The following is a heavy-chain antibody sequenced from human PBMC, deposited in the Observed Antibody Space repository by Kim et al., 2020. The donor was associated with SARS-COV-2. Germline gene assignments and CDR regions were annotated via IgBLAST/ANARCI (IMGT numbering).Heavy chain of an antibody. Sequence: NYAKKFQGRVTMTRDTSISTAYMELSRLRSDDTAVYYCARDRRAQYYFDYWGQGTLVTVSS. V-gene: IGHV1-2*02. CDR3: ARDRRAQYYFDY. J-gene: IGHJ4*02.